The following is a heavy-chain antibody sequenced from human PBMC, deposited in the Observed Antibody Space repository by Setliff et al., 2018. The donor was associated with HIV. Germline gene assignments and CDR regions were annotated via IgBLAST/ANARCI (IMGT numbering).Heavy chain of an antibody. Sequence: ASVKVPCKASRYTFTDYYIHWVQQAPGKGLEWMGRIDPVNGETTYAENFQGRVAITADTSTDTAYLQLSSLKTDYTAVYYCATSRVVRRVPLPFDNWGQGTLGT. CDR2: IDPVNGET. J-gene: IGHJ4*01. CDR3: ATSRVVRRVPLPFDN. CDR1: RYTFTDYY. D-gene: IGHD3-10*01. V-gene: IGHV1-69-2*01.